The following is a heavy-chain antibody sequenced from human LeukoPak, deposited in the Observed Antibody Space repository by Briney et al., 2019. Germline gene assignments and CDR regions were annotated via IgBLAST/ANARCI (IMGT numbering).Heavy chain of an antibody. V-gene: IGHV4-38-2*02. J-gene: IGHJ1*01. CDR3: AREGYSYRGGYFQH. Sequence: PSETLSLTCTVSGYSISSGYYWGWIRQPPGKGLEWIGSIYHSGSTYYNPSLKSRVTISVDTSKNQFSLKPSSVTAADTAVYYCAREGYSYRGGYFQHWGQGTLVTVSS. D-gene: IGHD5-18*01. CDR2: IYHSGST. CDR1: GYSISSGYY.